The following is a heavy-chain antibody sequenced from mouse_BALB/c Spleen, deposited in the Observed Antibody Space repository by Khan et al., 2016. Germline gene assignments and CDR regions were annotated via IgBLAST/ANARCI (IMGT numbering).Heavy chain of an antibody. Sequence: EVQLQESGPELVKPGASVKMSCKASGYTFTSYVMHWVKQKPGQGLEWIGYINPYNDGTKYNEKFKGKATLTSDKSSSTAYMELSSLTSEDSAVYYSAIKGDYYGSSWYFDVWGAGTTVTVSS. CDR2: INPYNDGT. D-gene: IGHD1-1*01. V-gene: IGHV1S136*01. CDR3: AIKGDYYGSSWYFDV. J-gene: IGHJ1*01. CDR1: GYTFTSYV.